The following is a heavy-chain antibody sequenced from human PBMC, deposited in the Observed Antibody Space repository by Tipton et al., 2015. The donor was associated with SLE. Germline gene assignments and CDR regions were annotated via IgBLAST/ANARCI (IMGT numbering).Heavy chain of an antibody. CDR2: IYYSEST. V-gene: IGHV4-39*07. Sequence: LRLSCTVSGGSISSSSYYWGWIRQPPGKGLEWIGSIYYSESTYYNPSLKSRVTISVDTSKNQFSLKLSSVTAADTAVYYCVRVPGGSYPSWFDPWGQGTLVTVSS. J-gene: IGHJ5*02. CDR3: VRVPGGSYPSWFDP. D-gene: IGHD1-26*01. CDR1: GGSISSSSYY.